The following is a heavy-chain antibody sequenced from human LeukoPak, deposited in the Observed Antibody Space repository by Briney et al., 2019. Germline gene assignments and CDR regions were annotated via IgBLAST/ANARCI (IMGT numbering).Heavy chain of an antibody. CDR1: GYTFTGYY. CDR3: ARVGLQTGDDAFDI. V-gene: IGHV1-2*02. CDR2: INPNCGGT. D-gene: IGHD4-11*01. Sequence: GPSLKVSSKASGYTFTGYYMHWVRQAPRPVLECMVGINPNCGGTNYAQKFQGRVTMTRAKSLSTAYMELSRLRSDDTDVYYCARVGLQTGDDAFDIWSQGTMVSVSS. J-gene: IGHJ3*02.